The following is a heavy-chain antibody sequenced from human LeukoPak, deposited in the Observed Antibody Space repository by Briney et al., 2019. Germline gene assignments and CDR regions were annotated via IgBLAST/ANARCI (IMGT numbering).Heavy chain of an antibody. CDR2: INHSGST. CDR3: ARAGGGVVDASSPYYYYYMDV. D-gene: IGHD2-15*01. V-gene: IGHV4-34*01. CDR1: GGSFSGYY. J-gene: IGHJ6*03. Sequence: SETLSLTCAVYGGSFSGYYWSWIRQPPGKGLEWIGEINHSGSTNYNPSLKSRVTISADTSKKQFSLKLSSVTAADTAVYYCARAGGGVVDASSPYYYYYMDVWGKGTTVTVSS.